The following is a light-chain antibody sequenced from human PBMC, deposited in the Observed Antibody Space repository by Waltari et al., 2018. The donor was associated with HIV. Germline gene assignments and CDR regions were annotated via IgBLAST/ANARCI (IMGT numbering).Light chain of an antibody. CDR2: YKSDSDK. V-gene: IGLV5-45*01. CDR1: SGFNVGPYR. CDR3: MIWHSSAWV. Sequence: QAVLTQPASLSASPGASASLTFTLRSGFNVGPYRIYWYQQKPGSPPQSLLRYKSDSDKQQGSGVPSRFSGSKDASANAGILLISGLQSEDEADYYCMIWHSSAWVFGGGTKLTVL. J-gene: IGLJ3*02.